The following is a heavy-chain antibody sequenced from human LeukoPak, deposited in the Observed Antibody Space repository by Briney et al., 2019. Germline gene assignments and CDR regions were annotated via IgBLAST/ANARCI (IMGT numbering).Heavy chain of an antibody. CDR1: AGSISPYY. J-gene: IGHJ4*02. V-gene: IGHV4-34*01. D-gene: IGHD2-2*01. Sequence: SETLSLTCTVSAGSISPYYWSWIRQPPGKGLEWIGEINHSGSTNYNPSLKSRVTISVDTSKNQFSLKLSSVTAADTAVYYCARGRGYCSSTSCYRDYXXQGXLVTV. CDR3: ARGRGYCSSTSCYRDY. CDR2: INHSGST.